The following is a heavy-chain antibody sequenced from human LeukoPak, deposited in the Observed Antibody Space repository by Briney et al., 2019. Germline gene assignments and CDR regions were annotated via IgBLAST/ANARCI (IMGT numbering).Heavy chain of an antibody. J-gene: IGHJ5*02. CDR2: ISAYNGNT. D-gene: IGHD5-12*01. V-gene: IGHV1-18*04. CDR1: GYTFTSYG. Sequence: ASVKVSCKASGYTFTSYGVSWVRQASGQGLEWMGWISAYNGNTNYAQKLQGRVTMTTDTSTSTAYMELRSLRSDDTAVYYCARVMMGYSGYETYDWFDPWGQGTLVTVSS. CDR3: ARVMMGYSGYETYDWFDP.